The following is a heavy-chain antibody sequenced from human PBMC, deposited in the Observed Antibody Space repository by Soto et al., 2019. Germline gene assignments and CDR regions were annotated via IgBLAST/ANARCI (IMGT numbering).Heavy chain of an antibody. Sequence: GGSLRLSCAASGFTFSRYIMDWVRQAPGKGLEWVAVISYDGSNKYYADSVKGRFTISRDNSKNTLYLQMNSMRAEDTAVYYCARGGADWLFQYGMDVWGQGTTVTVSS. D-gene: IGHD3-9*01. CDR3: ARGGADWLFQYGMDV. CDR1: GFTFSRYI. J-gene: IGHJ6*02. CDR2: ISYDGSNK. V-gene: IGHV3-30-3*01.